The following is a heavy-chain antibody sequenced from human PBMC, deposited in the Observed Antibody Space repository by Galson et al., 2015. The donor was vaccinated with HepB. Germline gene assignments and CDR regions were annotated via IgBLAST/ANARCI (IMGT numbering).Heavy chain of an antibody. CDR3: ARDRTEMGPEAFDI. D-gene: IGHD2-8*01. CDR1: GFTFSSYS. V-gene: IGHV3-48*02. J-gene: IGHJ3*02. Sequence: SLRLSCAASGFTFSSYSMNWVRQAPGKGLEWVSYISSSSSMIYYADSVKGRFTISRDNAKNSLYLQMNSLRDEDTAVFYCARDRTEMGPEAFDIWGQGTMVTVSS. CDR2: ISSSSSMI.